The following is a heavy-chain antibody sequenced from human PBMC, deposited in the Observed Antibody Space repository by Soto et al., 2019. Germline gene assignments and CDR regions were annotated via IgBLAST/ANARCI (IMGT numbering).Heavy chain of an antibody. CDR3: GRGGGVGYYDSSGYYYYYYYGMDV. D-gene: IGHD3-22*01. V-gene: IGHV3-7*05. CDR2: IKQDGSEK. Sequence: ESGGGLVQPGGSLRLSCAASGFTFSSYWMSWVRQAPGKGLEWVANIKQDGSEKYYVDSVKGRFTISRDNAKNSLYLQMNRLRAEDAAVYCCGRGGGVGYYDSSGYYYYYYYGMDVWGQGTTVTVSS. CDR1: GFTFSSYW. J-gene: IGHJ6*02.